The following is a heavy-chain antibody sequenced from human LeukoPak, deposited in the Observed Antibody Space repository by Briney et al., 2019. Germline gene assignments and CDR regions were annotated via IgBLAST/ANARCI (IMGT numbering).Heavy chain of an antibody. D-gene: IGHD3-10*01. CDR2: ISSSSSYI. J-gene: IGHJ4*02. Sequence: GGSLRLSCAASGFTFSSYSMNWVRQAPGKGLEWVSSISSSSSYIYYADSVKGRFTISRDNSRYTLYLEVNSLRAEDTAVYYCAKDRGWFGGSLANFDYWGQGTLVTVSS. V-gene: IGHV3-21*04. CDR1: GFTFSSYS. CDR3: AKDRGWFGGSLANFDY.